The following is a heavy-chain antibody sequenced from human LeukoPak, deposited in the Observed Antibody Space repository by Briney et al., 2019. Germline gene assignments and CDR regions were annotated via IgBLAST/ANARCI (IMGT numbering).Heavy chain of an antibody. CDR1: GFTFSSYW. J-gene: IGHJ4*02. Sequence: GRSLRLSCAASGFTFSSYWMHWVRQAPGKGLVWVSRINGDGRSPSYADSVRGRFTISRDNAKNTLYLQMNSLRAEDTALYYCARDQLYCTGGYCYFDSWGQGTLVTVSS. V-gene: IGHV3-74*01. CDR2: INGDGRSP. CDR3: ARDQLYCTGGYCYFDS. D-gene: IGHD2-8*02.